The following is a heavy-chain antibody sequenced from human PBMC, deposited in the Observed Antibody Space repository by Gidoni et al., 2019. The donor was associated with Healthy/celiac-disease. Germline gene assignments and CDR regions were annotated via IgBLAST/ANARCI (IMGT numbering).Heavy chain of an antibody. J-gene: IGHJ4*02. CDR2: IYHSGGT. V-gene: IGHV4-4*02. Sequence: QVQLQASGPGLVKPSGTLSLTSAIPGGSLSSSNWWSWVRQPPGKGLEWIGEIYHSGGTNYNPSLKSRVTISVDKSKNQFSLKLSSVTAADTAVYYCARGMSRVPAFDYWGQGTLVTVSS. CDR1: GGSLSSSNW. CDR3: ARGMSRVPAFDY.